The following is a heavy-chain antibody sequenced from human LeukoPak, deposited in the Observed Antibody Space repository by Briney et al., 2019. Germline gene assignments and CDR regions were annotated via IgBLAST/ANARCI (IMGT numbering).Heavy chain of an antibody. J-gene: IGHJ6*03. CDR3: AGSPGEYYYMDV. CDR2: IYYSGST. CDR1: GGSISSSSYY. V-gene: IGHV4-39*07. D-gene: IGHD3-16*01. Sequence: SETLSLTCTVSGGSISSSSYYWGWIRQPPGKGLEWIGSIYYSGSTYYNPSLKSRVTISLDTSKNQISLILSSVTAADTAVYYCAGSPGEYYYMDVWASGTTVTVSS.